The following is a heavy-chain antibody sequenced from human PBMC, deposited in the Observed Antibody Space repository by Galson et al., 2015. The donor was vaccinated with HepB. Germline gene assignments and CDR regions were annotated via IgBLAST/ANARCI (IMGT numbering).Heavy chain of an antibody. CDR2: ISYDGSNK. CDR3: AREGSTHGMDV. V-gene: IGHV3-30-3*01. D-gene: IGHD2-2*01. J-gene: IGHJ6*02. CDR1: GFTFSSYA. Sequence: SLRLSCAASGFTFSSYAMHWVRQAPGKGLEWVAVISYDGSNKYYADSVKGRFTISRDNSKNTLYLQMNSLRAEDTAVYYCAREGSTHGMDVWGQGTTVTVSS.